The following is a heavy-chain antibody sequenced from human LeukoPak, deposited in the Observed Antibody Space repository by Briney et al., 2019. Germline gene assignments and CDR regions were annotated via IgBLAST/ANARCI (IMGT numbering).Heavy chain of an antibody. CDR2: ISWNSGSI. J-gene: IGHJ4*02. Sequence: PGGSLRLSCAASGFTFDDYAMHWVRHAPGKGLEWVSGISWNSGSIGYADSVKGRFTISRDNAKNSLYLQMNSLRAEETALYYCAISGAGTYGYWGQGTLVTVSS. CDR1: GFTFDDYA. CDR3: AISGAGTYGY. V-gene: IGHV3-9*01. D-gene: IGHD6-19*01.